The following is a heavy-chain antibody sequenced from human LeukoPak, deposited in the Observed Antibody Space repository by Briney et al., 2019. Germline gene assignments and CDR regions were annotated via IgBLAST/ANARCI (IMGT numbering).Heavy chain of an antibody. J-gene: IGHJ4*02. D-gene: IGHD4-17*01. V-gene: IGHV3-23*01. CDR3: AYGDYDC. Sequence: GGPLRPSCAASGFTFSTYAMNWVRQPPGKGLEWVSTISGSGGSTYYADSVKGRFTISRDNSKNTLYLQMNSLRAEDTAVYYCAYGDYDCWGQGTLVTVSS. CDR2: ISGSGGST. CDR1: GFTFSTYA.